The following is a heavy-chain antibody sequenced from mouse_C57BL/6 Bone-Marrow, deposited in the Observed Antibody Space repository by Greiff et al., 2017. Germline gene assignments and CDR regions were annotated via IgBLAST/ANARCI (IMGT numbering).Heavy chain of an antibody. V-gene: IGHV2-9-1*01. CDR1: GFSLTSYA. D-gene: IGHD1-1*01. Sequence: QVQLQQSGPGLVAPSQSLSITCTVSGFSLTSYAISWVRQPPGKGLEWLGVIWTGGGTNYNSALKSSLSISKDNSKSQVFLKMNSLQTDDTARYYCARNDYYGSSYWYFDVWGTGTTVTVSS. CDR3: ARNDYYGSSYWYFDV. J-gene: IGHJ1*03. CDR2: IWTGGGT.